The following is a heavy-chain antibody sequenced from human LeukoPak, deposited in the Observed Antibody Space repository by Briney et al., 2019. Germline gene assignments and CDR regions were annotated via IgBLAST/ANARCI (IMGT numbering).Heavy chain of an antibody. CDR2: ISAYNGNT. J-gene: IGHJ4*02. D-gene: IGHD4-17*01. CDR3: ATVDAYGDYPNDY. CDR1: GYTFTSYG. V-gene: IGHV1-18*01. Sequence: ASVKVSCKASGYTFTSYGISWVRQAPGQGLEWMGWISAYNGNTNYAQKLQGRVTMTTDTSTDTAYMELSSLRSEDTAVYYCATVDAYGDYPNDYWGQGTLVTVSS.